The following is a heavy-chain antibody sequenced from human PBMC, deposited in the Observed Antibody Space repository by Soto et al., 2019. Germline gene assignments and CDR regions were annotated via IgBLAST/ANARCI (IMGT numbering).Heavy chain of an antibody. D-gene: IGHD5-12*01. CDR2: TIPLLNVA. CDR1: GGTFSTST. CDR3: ARDSPIGSTFSGYDAIDS. Sequence: QVQLVQSGAEVKKPGSSVKVSCKASGGTFSTSTFTWVRQAPGQGLEWMGRTIPLLNVADYAQDFQGRLTITADKSTSTAYMELTSATSKDTAVYYCARDSPIGSTFSGYDAIDSWGQGTLVTVSS. J-gene: IGHJ4*02. V-gene: IGHV1-69*08.